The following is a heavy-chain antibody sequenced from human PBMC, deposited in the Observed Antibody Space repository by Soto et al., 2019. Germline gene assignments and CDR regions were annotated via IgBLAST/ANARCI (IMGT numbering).Heavy chain of an antibody. CDR1: GFTFSSYA. J-gene: IGHJ4*02. Sequence: EVQLLESGGGVVQPGGSLRLSCAASGFTFSSYAMSWVRQAPGKGLEWVSAISGSGGSTYYADSVKGRFTISRDNSKNTLYLQMNSLRDEDTAVYYCAKDFEGVTKRGFDYSGQGTLVTVSS. D-gene: IGHD2-8*01. CDR2: ISGSGGST. V-gene: IGHV3-23*01. CDR3: AKDFEGVTKRGFDY.